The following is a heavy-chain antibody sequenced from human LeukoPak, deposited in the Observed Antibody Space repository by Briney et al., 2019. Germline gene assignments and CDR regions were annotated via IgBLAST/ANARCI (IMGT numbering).Heavy chain of an antibody. Sequence: SETLSLTCTVSGYSISSGYYWGWIRQPPGKGLEWIGSIYHSGSTYYNPSLKSRVTISVDTSKNQFSLKLSSVTAADTAVYYCARRLVRRYWSALYYYMDVGGKGTTVTVSS. D-gene: IGHD6-25*01. CDR2: IYHSGST. V-gene: IGHV4-38-2*02. CDR1: GYSISSGYY. J-gene: IGHJ6*03. CDR3: ARRLVRRYWSALYYYMDV.